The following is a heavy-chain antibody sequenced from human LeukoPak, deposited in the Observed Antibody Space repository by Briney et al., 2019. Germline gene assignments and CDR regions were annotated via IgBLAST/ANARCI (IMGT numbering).Heavy chain of an antibody. D-gene: IGHD1-26*01. Sequence: PGGSLRLSCAASGFSFSSYSMNWVRQAPGKGLEWVSYSRNSQNIYYAASVEGRFTISRDNARNSLYLQMNSLRDEDTAVYYCARDSAYAFDIWGQGTKVTVSS. CDR2: SRNSQNI. J-gene: IGHJ3*02. V-gene: IGHV3-48*02. CDR1: GFSFSSYS. CDR3: ARDSAYAFDI.